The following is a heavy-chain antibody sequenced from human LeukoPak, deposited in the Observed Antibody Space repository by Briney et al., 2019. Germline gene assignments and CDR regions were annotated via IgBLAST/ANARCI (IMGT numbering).Heavy chain of an antibody. CDR2: ISGSGGST. CDR1: GFTFSSYA. CDR3: AKPATVTTYLDYAFDI. D-gene: IGHD4-17*01. J-gene: IGHJ3*02. Sequence: GGSLRLSCAASGFTFSSYAMSWVRQAPGKGLEWVSAISGSGGSTYYADSVKGRFTISRDNSKNTLYLQMNSLRAEDTAVYYCAKPATVTTYLDYAFDIWGQGTMVTVSS. V-gene: IGHV3-23*01.